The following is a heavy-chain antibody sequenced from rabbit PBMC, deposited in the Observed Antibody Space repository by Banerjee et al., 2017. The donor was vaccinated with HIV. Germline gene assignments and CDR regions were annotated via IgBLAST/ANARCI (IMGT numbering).Heavy chain of an antibody. CDR1: GFDFSSSYW. CDR3: VRRKYSGSSGNYFDL. D-gene: IGHD1-1*01. V-gene: IGHV1S43*01. Sequence: QEQVVESGGGLVQPGGSLKLSCKASGFDFSSSYWMSWVRQAPGKGLEWIAYIATGTATTYYATWVNGRFTISRENTQNTLYLQLNSLTAADTAIYFCVRRKYSGSSGNYFDLWGPGTLVTVS. J-gene: IGHJ4*01. CDR2: IATGTATT.